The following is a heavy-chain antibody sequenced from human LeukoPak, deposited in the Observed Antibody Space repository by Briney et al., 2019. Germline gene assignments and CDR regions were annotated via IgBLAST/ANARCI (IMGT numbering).Heavy chain of an antibody. CDR3: ASSPYYDFWSGGII. V-gene: IGHV4-30-2*02. D-gene: IGHD3-3*01. CDR2: IYHSGST. Sequence: SETLSLTCTVSGGSISSGGYYWSWIRQPPGKGLEWIGYIYHSGSTYYNSSLKSRVTISVDRSKNQFSLKLSSVTAADTAVYYCASSPYYDFWSGGIIWGQGTMVTVSS. J-gene: IGHJ3*02. CDR1: GGSISSGGYY.